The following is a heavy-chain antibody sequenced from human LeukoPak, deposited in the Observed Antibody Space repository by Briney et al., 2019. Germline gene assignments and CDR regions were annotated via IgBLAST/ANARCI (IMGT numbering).Heavy chain of an antibody. J-gene: IGHJ4*02. V-gene: IGHV3-7*01. D-gene: IGHD3-10*01. Sequence: GGSLRLSCAASGFTFSSYWMTWVRQAPGKGLEWVANIKQDGSEAYYVDSVKGRFTISRDNAKNSLYLQMNNLRAEDTAVYYCVGPDSQFDCWGQGTLVTVSS. CDR2: IKQDGSEA. CDR1: GFTFSSYW. CDR3: VGPDSQFDC.